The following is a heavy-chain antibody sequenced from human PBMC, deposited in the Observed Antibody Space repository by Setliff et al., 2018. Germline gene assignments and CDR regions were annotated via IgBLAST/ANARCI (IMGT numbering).Heavy chain of an antibody. D-gene: IGHD3-3*01. CDR1: GGSISSISYY. J-gene: IGHJ6*03. CDR2: LYDSGNT. CDR3: ARMSGFQYMDV. Sequence: PSETLSLTCTVPGGSISSISYYWGWIRQPPGKGLEWIGTLYDSGNTYYNPSLKSRVTISVDTSKRQFSLKLTSVTAADTAVYYCARMSGFQYMDVWGKGTTVTVSS. V-gene: IGHV4-39*01.